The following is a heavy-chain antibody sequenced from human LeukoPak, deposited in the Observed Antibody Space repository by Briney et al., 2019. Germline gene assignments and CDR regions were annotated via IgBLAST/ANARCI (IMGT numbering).Heavy chain of an antibody. Sequence: EXLXLXXTXSGXSIXSYYWSWIRQPPGKGLEWIGYVSYSGNTNYNPSLKSRVTISVETSKNQFSLKLSSVTAADTAVYYCARGMPDTYYYDSSGYPILFYFDYWGQGTLVTVSS. CDR1: GXSIXSYY. CDR3: ARGMPDTYYYDSSGYPILFYFDY. J-gene: IGHJ4*02. CDR2: VSYSGNT. D-gene: IGHD3-22*01. V-gene: IGHV4-59*08.